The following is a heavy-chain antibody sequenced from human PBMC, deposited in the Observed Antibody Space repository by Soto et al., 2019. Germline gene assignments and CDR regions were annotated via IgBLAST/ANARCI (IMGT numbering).Heavy chain of an antibody. Sequence: SETLSLTCTVSGGSISSYYWSWVRQPPGKGLEWIGYIYNSGSTNYNPSLKSRVTISVDTSKNQFSLKLSSVTAADTAVYYCARDGSGRHENIWGQGTMVTVS. CDR1: GGSISSYY. CDR3: ARDGSGRHENI. V-gene: IGHV4-59*13. D-gene: IGHD3-10*01. CDR2: IYNSGST. J-gene: IGHJ3*02.